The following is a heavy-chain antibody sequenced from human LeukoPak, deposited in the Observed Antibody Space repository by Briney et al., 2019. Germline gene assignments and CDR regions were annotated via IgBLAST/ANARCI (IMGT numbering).Heavy chain of an antibody. D-gene: IGHD3-22*01. V-gene: IGHV1-69*04. CDR1: GGTFSSYA. CDR3: AREYYYDSSGRSFDY. J-gene: IGHJ4*02. Sequence: GSSVTVSCKASGGTFSSYAISWVRQAPGQGLEWMGRIIPILGIANYAQKFQGRVTITADKSTSTAYMELSSLRSEDTAVYYCAREYYYDSSGRSFDYWGQGTLVTVSS. CDR2: IIPILGIA.